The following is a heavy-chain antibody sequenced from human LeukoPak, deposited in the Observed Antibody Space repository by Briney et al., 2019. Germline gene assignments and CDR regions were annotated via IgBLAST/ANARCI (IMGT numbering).Heavy chain of an antibody. CDR2: INPNSGGT. V-gene: IGHV1-2*02. J-gene: IGHJ5*02. D-gene: IGHD3-10*01. CDR1: GYTFSGYY. CDR3: ARDTGGISLWFGELLNNWFDP. Sequence: GASVKVSCKASGYTFSGYYMHWVRQAPGQGLEWMGWINPNSGGTNYAQKFQGRVTMTRDTSISTAYMELSRLRSDDTAVYYCARDTGGISLWFGELLNNWFDPWGQGTLVTVSS.